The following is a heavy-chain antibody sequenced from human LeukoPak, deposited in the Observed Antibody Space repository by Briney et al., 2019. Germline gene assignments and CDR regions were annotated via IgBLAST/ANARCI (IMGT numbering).Heavy chain of an antibody. J-gene: IGHJ4*02. D-gene: IGHD2-2*03. CDR3: AKRPGYCSSTSCYVDY. CDR2: ISGSGGST. CDR1: GFTFSSYA. V-gene: IGHV3-23*01. Sequence: GGSLRLSCAASGFTFSSYAMSWVRQAPGKGLEWVSAISGSGGSTYYADSVKGRFTISRDNSKNTLYLQMNSLRAEDTAVYYCAKRPGYCSSTSCYVDYWGQGTLVTVSS.